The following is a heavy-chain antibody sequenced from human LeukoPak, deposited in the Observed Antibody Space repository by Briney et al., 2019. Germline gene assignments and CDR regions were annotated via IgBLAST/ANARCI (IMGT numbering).Heavy chain of an antibody. CDR1: GYTFTSYD. CDR2: MNPNSGNT. D-gene: IGHD6-19*01. J-gene: IGHJ3*02. V-gene: IGHV1-8*01. Sequence: ASVKVSCKASGYTFTSYDINWVRQATGQGLEWMGWMNPNSGNTGYAQKFQGRVTMTRNTSISTAYMELSSLRSEDTAVYYCARPDSSGPFGAFDIWGQGTMVTVSP. CDR3: ARPDSSGPFGAFDI.